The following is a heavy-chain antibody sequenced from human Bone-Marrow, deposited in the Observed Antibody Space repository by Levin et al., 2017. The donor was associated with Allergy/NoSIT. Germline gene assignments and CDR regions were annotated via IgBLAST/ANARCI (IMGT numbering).Heavy chain of an antibody. CDR2: ISSSSSYI. D-gene: IGHD5-12*01. Sequence: GGSLRLSCAASGFTFSSYSMNWVRQAPGKGLEWVSSISSSSSYIYYADSVKGRFTISRDNAKNSLYLQMNSLRAEDTAVYYCASWGTSGYVTSYYYYYMDVWGKGTTVTVSS. V-gene: IGHV3-21*01. CDR1: GFTFSSYS. CDR3: ASWGTSGYVTSYYYYYMDV. J-gene: IGHJ6*03.